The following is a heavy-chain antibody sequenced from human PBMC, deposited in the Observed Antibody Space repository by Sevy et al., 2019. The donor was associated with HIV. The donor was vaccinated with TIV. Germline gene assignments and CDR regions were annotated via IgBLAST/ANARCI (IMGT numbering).Heavy chain of an antibody. Sequence: GGSLRLSCAASGFTFSNYAMNWVRQAPGKGLEWVSGMSGSGGSGTKTNYEDAVTSRFTISRDTSKNSLFLQMDSVRAEDTEIYYCASKYDSSGSFDYWGQGTLVTVSS. CDR1: GFTFSNYA. J-gene: IGHJ4*02. D-gene: IGHD3-22*01. V-gene: IGHV3-23*01. CDR3: ASKYDSSGSFDY. CDR2: MSGSGGSGTKT.